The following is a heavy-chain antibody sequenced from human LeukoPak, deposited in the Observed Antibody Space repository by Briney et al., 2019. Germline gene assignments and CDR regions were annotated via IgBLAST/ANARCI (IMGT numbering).Heavy chain of an antibody. CDR1: RVTFSSYE. CDR3: ARSVQPFYYYYMDV. CDR2: ISSSGSTI. D-gene: IGHD4-17*01. V-gene: IGHV3-48*03. Sequence: GGSLRLSCAASRVTFSSYEMNCVRQAPRKGLGRVSYISSSGSTIYSAASVKGRFTISRDNAKNSLYLQMSSLRAEDTAVYYCARSVQPFYYYYMDVWGKGTTVTVSS. J-gene: IGHJ6*03.